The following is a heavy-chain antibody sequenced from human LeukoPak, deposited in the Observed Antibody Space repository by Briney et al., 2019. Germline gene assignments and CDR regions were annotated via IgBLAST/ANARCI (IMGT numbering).Heavy chain of an antibody. J-gene: IGHJ6*04. Sequence: SETLSLTSTVSGGSISSYYWSWIRQPPGKGLEWIGYIYYSGSTNYNPSLKSRVTLSVDTSKNQFSLKLSSVTAADTAVYYCARASYYWFDPWGKGTTVTVSS. CDR1: GGSISSYY. V-gene: IGHV4-59*01. D-gene: IGHD2-8*01. CDR2: IYYSGST. CDR3: ARASYYWFDP.